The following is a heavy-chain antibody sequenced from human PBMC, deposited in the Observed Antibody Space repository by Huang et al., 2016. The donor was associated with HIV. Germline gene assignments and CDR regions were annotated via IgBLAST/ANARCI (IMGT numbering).Heavy chain of an antibody. V-gene: IGHV3-30*04. D-gene: IGHD6-19*01. Sequence: QVQLVESGGGLVQPARSLRLSCAASGFTFTNYARHWVRQAPGKGVEWGAFISYDGRNKFYADSGKGRFTISRDNSKSTLYLLMNSLRVDDTALYYCARSAVPGDGDWFDPWGQGTLVTVSS. CDR2: ISYDGRNK. J-gene: IGHJ5*02. CDR3: ARSAVPGDGDWFDP. CDR1: GFTFTNYA.